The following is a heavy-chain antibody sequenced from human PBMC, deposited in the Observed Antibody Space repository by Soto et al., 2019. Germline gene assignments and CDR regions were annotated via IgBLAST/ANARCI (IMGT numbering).Heavy chain of an antibody. Sequence: QVQLVQSGAEVKKPGASVKVSCKASGYTFTSYYMHWVRQAPGQGLEWMGILNPRGGSTSYAQKFLGRVTMTRDTSTSTVYMELSSLRSEDTAVYYCTKDIGGVVATTGFDYWGQGTLVTVSS. D-gene: IGHD5-12*01. V-gene: IGHV1-46*03. CDR3: TKDIGGVVATTGFDY. CDR1: GYTFTSYY. J-gene: IGHJ4*02. CDR2: LNPRGGST.